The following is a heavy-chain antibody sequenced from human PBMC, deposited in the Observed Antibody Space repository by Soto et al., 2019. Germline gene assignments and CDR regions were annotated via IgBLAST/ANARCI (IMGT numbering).Heavy chain of an antibody. D-gene: IGHD4-17*01. CDR3: AKDLGGNGDYVFYYYYGMDV. CDR1: GFTFSSYA. Sequence: GESLKISCAASGFTFSSYAMSWVRQAPGKGLEWVSAISGSGGSTYYADSVKGRFTISRDNSKNTLYLQMNSLRAEDTAVYYCAKDLGGNGDYVFYYYYGMDVWGQGTTVTVSS. CDR2: ISGSGGST. J-gene: IGHJ6*02. V-gene: IGHV3-23*01.